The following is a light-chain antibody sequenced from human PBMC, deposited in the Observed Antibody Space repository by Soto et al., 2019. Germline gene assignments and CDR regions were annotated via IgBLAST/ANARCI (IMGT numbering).Light chain of an antibody. CDR3: QQYNSYPWP. Sequence: DMQMTQSPSTLSASVVDRVTITCRASQSISSWLAWYQQKPGKAPKLLIYDASSLESGVPSRFSASGSGTEFTLTISSLQPDDFATYYCQQYNSYPWPFGQGTQV. V-gene: IGKV1-5*01. CDR1: QSISSW. J-gene: IGKJ1*01. CDR2: DAS.